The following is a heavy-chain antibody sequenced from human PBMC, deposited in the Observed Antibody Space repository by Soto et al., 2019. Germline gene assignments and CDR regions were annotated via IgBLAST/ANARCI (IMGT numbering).Heavy chain of an antibody. CDR1: GGSVSSGSYY. V-gene: IGHV4-61*01. J-gene: IGHJ4*02. CDR3: ARSGPVVGATDGVQFDY. CDR2: IYYSGST. D-gene: IGHD1-26*01. Sequence: SETLSLTCTVSGGSVSSGSYYWSWIRQPPGKGLEWIGYIYYSGSTNYNPSLKSRVTISVDTSKNQFSLKLSSVTAADTAVYYCARSGPVVGATDGVQFDYWGQGTLVTVSS.